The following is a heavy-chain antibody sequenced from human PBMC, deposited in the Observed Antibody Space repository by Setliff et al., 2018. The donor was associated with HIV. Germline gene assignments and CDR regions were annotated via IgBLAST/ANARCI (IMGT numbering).Heavy chain of an antibody. D-gene: IGHD2-2*01. J-gene: IGHJ6*03. CDR2: ISGSGGTT. CDR3: AKGTSKVKAYYYYMDV. V-gene: IGHV3-23*01. CDR1: GFTFRNYA. Sequence: PGGSLRLSCAASGFTFRNYAMNWVRQVPGKGLEWVSGISGSGGTTYYTDSVKGRFTISRDNSKNTLFLQMKGLRAEDTAVYYCAKGTSKVKAYYYYMDVWGEGTTVTVSS.